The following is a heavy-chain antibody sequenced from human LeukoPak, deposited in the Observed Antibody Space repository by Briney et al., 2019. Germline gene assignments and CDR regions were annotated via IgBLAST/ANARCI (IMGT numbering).Heavy chain of an antibody. CDR3: ARGFYSGYDLIDY. CDR2: INPNSGGT. D-gene: IGHD5-12*01. CDR1: GYTFTSYA. J-gene: IGHJ4*02. V-gene: IGHV1-2*02. Sequence: EASVKVSCKASGYTFTSYAMNWVRQAPGQGLEWMGWINPNSGGTNYAQKFQGRVTMTRDTSISTAYMELSRLRSDDTAVYYCARGFYSGYDLIDYWGQGTLVTVSS.